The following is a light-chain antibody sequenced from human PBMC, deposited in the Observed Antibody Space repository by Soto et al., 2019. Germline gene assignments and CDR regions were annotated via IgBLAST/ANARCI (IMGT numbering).Light chain of an antibody. CDR2: GAS. CDR1: QSVSSSY. V-gene: IGKV3-20*01. J-gene: IGKJ5*01. Sequence: EIVLTQSPGTLSLSPGERATLSCRASQSVSSSYLAWYQKKPGQAPRLLIYGASSRATGIPDRFSGSGSGTDFTLTISRLEPEDFAMYYCQQYGSSLITFGQGTRLEI. CDR3: QQYGSSLIT.